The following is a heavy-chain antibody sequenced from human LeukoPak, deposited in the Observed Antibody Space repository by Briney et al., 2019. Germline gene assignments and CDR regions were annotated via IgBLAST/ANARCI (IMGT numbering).Heavy chain of an antibody. D-gene: IGHD3-22*01. CDR2: IIPIFGTA. V-gene: IGHV1-69*05. Sequence: GSSVKVSCKASGGTFSSYAISWVRQAPGQGLEWMGSIIPIFGTANYAQKFQGRVTITTDESTSTAYMELSSLRSEDTAVYYCAMEYYYDSSGYPMYDYWGQGTLVTVSS. J-gene: IGHJ4*02. CDR3: AMEYYYDSSGYPMYDY. CDR1: GGTFSSYA.